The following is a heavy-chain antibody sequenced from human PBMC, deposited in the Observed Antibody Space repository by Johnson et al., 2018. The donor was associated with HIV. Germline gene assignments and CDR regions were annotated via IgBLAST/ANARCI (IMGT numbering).Heavy chain of an antibody. CDR1: GFIFSSYV. V-gene: IGHV3-30*18. D-gene: IGHD6-6*01. CDR3: AKGERGYSSSSDAFDI. CDR2: ISYDGSNK. J-gene: IGHJ3*02. Sequence: QVQLVESGGGLVQPGGSLRLSCEASGFIFSSYVMHWVRQAPGKGLEWVAVISYDGSNKYYADSVKGRFTISRDNSKNTLYLQMNSLRAEDTAVYYCAKGERGYSSSSDAFDIWGQGTMVTVSS.